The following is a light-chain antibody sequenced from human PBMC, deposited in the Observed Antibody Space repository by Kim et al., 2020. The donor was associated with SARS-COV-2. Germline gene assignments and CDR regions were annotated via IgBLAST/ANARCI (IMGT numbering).Light chain of an antibody. CDR2: GAS. CDR3: QQRYTNPYT. V-gene: IGKV1-39*01. J-gene: IGKJ2*01. CDR1: QTISSY. Sequence: SASVGDKVTITCRASQTISSYLNWYQQKPGKAPNLLIYGASTLQTGVPSRFTGSGFGTDFTLTISSLQPEDAATYYCQQRYTNPYTFGQRTKL.